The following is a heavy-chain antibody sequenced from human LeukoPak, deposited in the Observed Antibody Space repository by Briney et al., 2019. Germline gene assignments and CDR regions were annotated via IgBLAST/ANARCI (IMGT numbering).Heavy chain of an antibody. D-gene: IGHD1-7*01. Sequence: PGGSLRLSCAASGFTVSSNYMSWVRQAPGKGLEWVSVIYSGGSTYYADSVKGRFTISRDNSKNTLYLQMNSLRAEDTAVYYCAKGGRGNYLAPDYWGQGTLVTVSS. CDR3: AKGGRGNYLAPDY. V-gene: IGHV3-53*05. CDR2: IYSGGST. CDR1: GFTVSSNY. J-gene: IGHJ4*02.